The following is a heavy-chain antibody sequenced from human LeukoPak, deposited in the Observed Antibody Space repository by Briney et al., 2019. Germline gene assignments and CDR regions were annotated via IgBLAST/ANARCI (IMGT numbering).Heavy chain of an antibody. Sequence: SETLSLTCTVSGGSISSYYCNWIRQPPGKGLEWIGYIFYSGSTNYNPSLKSRVTISVDTSKNQFSLKVRSVTAADTAVYYCARSKVGNSDWYLTEYWGQGTLVTVSS. J-gene: IGHJ4*02. CDR1: GGSISSYY. D-gene: IGHD2-21*02. CDR3: ARSKVGNSDWYLTEY. V-gene: IGHV4-59*01. CDR2: IFYSGST.